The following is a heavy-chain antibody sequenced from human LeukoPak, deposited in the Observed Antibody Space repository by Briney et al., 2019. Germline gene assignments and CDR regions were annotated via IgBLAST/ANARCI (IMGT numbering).Heavy chain of an antibody. D-gene: IGHD6-13*01. CDR3: GRIAAAAIADY. Sequence: SETLSLTCTVSGGSISSYYWSWIRQPPGKGLEWIGYIYYSGSTNYNPSLKSRVTISVDTSKNQFSLKLNSVTAADTAVYYCGRIAAAAIADYWGQGILVTVSS. V-gene: IGHV4-59*03. J-gene: IGHJ4*02. CDR2: IYYSGST. CDR1: GGSISSYY.